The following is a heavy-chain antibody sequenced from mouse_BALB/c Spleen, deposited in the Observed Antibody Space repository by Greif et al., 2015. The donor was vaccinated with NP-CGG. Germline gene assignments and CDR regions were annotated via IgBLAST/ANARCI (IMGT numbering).Heavy chain of an antibody. CDR1: GFTFSSFG. J-gene: IGHJ4*01. Sequence: DVKLVESGGVLVQPGGSRKLSCAASGFTFSSFGMHWVRQAPEKGLEWVAYISSGSSTIYYADTVKGRFTISRDNPKNNRFLQMNRLRSEDTDMYYGARYGEDEGDAMDDWGKGTSVTVSS. CDR3: ARYGEDEGDAMDD. V-gene: IGHV5-17*02. CDR2: ISSGSSTI. D-gene: IGHD2-13*01.